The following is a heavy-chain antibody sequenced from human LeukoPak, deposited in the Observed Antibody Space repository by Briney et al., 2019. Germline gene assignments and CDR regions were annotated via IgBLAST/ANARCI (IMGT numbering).Heavy chain of an antibody. J-gene: IGHJ4*02. V-gene: IGHV4-61*02. CDR1: GGSISSGSYF. CDR2: IYTSGST. CDR3: AISSSSSWFDY. D-gene: IGHD6-13*01. Sequence: SETLSLTCTVSGGSISSGSYFWSWIRQPAGKGLEWIGRIYTSGSTNYNPSLKSRVTISVDTSKNQFSLKLSSVTAADTAVYYCAISSSSSWFDYWGQGTLVTVSS.